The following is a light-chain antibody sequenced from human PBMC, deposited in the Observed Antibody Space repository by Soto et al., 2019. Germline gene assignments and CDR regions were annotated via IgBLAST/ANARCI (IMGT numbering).Light chain of an antibody. CDR3: GSYTSSTSYV. CDR2: DVT. V-gene: IGLV2-14*03. Sequence: SVLTQPASVSGSPGQSITISCTGTSSDVGDYDYVSWYQQHPGKAPKLIIYDVTNRPSGVSNRFSGSKSGNTASLTISGLQAEDEADYYCGSYTSSTSYVFGSGTKVTVL. J-gene: IGLJ1*01. CDR1: SSDVGDYDY.